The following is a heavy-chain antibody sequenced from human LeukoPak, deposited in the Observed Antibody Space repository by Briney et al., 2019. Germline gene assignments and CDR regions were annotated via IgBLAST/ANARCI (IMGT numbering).Heavy chain of an antibody. CDR3: ARDSEDGGNSGFDY. Sequence: PGGSLRLSCAASGFTFSSYSMNWVRQAPGKGLEWVSSISSSSSYIYYADSVKGRFTISRDNAKNSLYLQMNSLRAEDTAVYYCARDSEDGGNSGFDYWGQGTLVTVSS. V-gene: IGHV3-21*01. CDR1: GFTFSSYS. J-gene: IGHJ4*02. CDR2: ISSSSSYI. D-gene: IGHD4-23*01.